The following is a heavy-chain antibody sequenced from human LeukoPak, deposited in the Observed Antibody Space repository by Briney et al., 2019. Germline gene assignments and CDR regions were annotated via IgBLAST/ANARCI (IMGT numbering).Heavy chain of an antibody. CDR1: GFTFSSYE. J-gene: IGHJ3*02. CDR3: ATDTLAVAGYDAFDI. V-gene: IGHV3-48*03. CDR2: ISSSGSTI. Sequence: GGSLRLSCAASGFTFSSYEMNWVRQAPGKGLEWVSYISSSGSTIYYADSVKGRFTISRDNAKNSLYLQMNSLRAEDTAVYYCATDTLAVAGYDAFDIWGQGTMVTVYS. D-gene: IGHD6-19*01.